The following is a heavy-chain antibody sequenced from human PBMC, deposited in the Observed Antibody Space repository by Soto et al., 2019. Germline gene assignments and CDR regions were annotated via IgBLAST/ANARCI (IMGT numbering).Heavy chain of an antibody. D-gene: IGHD3-10*01. CDR3: ARLSPYDSGSYSFRYNWFRP. CDR1: GFSVRSSH. V-gene: IGHV3-53*01. Sequence: GGSLRLSCAASGFSVRSSHMSWVRQAPGKGLEWVSIMYSGGDTHYAVSVKGRFTISRDNSKNALFLQMNSLRDDDTAMYFFARLSPYDSGSYSFRYNWFRPWGQGTLVTVSS. J-gene: IGHJ5*02. CDR2: MYSGGDT.